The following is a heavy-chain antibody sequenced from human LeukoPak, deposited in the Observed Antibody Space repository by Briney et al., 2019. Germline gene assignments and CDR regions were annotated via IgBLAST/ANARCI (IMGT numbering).Heavy chain of an antibody. CDR3: ARGPNYYSSSSHFDY. Sequence: GGSLRLSCAASGFTFSSYEMNWARQAPGKGLEWLSYISSTGNTIYYADSVKGRFTISRDNAKNSLYLQMNSLRAEDTAVYYCARGPNYYSSSSHFDYWGQGTLVTVSS. CDR1: GFTFSSYE. CDR2: ISSTGNTI. D-gene: IGHD6-6*01. J-gene: IGHJ4*02. V-gene: IGHV3-48*03.